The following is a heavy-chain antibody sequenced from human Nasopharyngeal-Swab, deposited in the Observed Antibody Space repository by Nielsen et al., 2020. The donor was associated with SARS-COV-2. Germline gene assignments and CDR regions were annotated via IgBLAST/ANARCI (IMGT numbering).Heavy chain of an antibody. CDR3: ARGYPFFEYSSSYYFDY. Sequence: WIRQPPGKGLEWIGEINHSGSTNYNPSLKSRVTISVDTSKNQFSLKLSSVTAADTAVYYCARGYPFFEYSSSYYFDYWGQGTLVTVSS. D-gene: IGHD6-6*01. CDR2: INHSGST. J-gene: IGHJ4*02. V-gene: IGHV4-34*01.